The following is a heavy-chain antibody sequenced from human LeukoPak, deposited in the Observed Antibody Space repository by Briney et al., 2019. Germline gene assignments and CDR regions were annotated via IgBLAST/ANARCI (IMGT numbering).Heavy chain of an antibody. CDR2: IRYDGSNK. D-gene: IGHD3-16*01. CDR3: AKDRTGGYDAFDI. Sequence: GGSLRLSCAASGFTFSSYGMHWVRQAPGRGLEWVAFIRYDGSNKYYADSVKGRFTISRDNSKNTLYLQMNSLRAEDTAVYYCAKDRTGGYDAFDIWGQGTMVTVSS. V-gene: IGHV3-30*02. J-gene: IGHJ3*02. CDR1: GFTFSSYG.